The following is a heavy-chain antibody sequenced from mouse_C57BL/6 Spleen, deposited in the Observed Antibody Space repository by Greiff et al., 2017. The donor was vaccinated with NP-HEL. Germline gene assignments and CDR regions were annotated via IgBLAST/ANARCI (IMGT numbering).Heavy chain of an antibody. V-gene: IGHV14-1*01. D-gene: IGHD2-2*01. J-gene: IGHJ2*01. CDR3: TTGSAMVTTGDY. CDR2: IDPEDGDT. CDR1: GFNIKDYY. Sequence: EVQLQQSGAELVRPGASVKLSCTASGFNIKDYYMHWVKQRPEQGLEWIERIDPEDGDTEYAPKFQGKATMTADTSSNTAYLQLSSLTSEDTAVYYCTTGSAMVTTGDYWGQGTTLTVSS.